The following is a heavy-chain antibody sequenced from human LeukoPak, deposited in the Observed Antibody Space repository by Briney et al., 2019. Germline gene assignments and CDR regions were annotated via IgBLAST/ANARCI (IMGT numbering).Heavy chain of an antibody. D-gene: IGHD1-1*01. Sequence: SQTLSLTCVISGDSVSSNTAAWNWIRQSPSRGLEWLGRTYYRSKWYNDYAVSVKSRITINPDTSKNQFSLQLDSVTPKDTAVYYCARYQATAVDYWGQGTLVTVSS. J-gene: IGHJ4*02. CDR2: TYYRSKWYN. V-gene: IGHV6-1*01. CDR3: ARYQATAVDY. CDR1: GDSVSSNTAA.